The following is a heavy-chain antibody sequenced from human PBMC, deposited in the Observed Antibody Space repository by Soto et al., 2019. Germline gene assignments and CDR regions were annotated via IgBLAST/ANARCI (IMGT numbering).Heavy chain of an antibody. CDR3: AKDIESSSWYETTPYYFDY. V-gene: IGHV3-23*01. J-gene: IGHJ4*02. Sequence: GGSLRLSCAASGFTFSSYAMSWVRQAPGKGLEWVSAISGSGGSTYYADSVKGRFTISRDNSKNTLYLQMNSLRAEDTAVYYCAKDIESSSWYETTPYYFDYWGQGTLVTVSS. CDR1: GFTFSSYA. D-gene: IGHD6-13*01. CDR2: ISGSGGST.